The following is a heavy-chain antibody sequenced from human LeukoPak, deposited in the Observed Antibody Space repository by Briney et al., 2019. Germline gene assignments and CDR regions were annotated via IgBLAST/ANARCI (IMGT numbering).Heavy chain of an antibody. CDR2: IDPSDSYT. J-gene: IGHJ4*02. CDR3: ARQPGGDGYNELDY. V-gene: IGHV5-10-1*01. D-gene: IGHD5-24*01. CDR1: GYSFASYW. Sequence: GESLQISCQGSGYSFASYWISWVRQMPGKGLEWMGRIDPSDSYTNYSPSFQGHITISADKSISTAYLQWSSLKASDTAMYYCARQPGGDGYNELDYWGQGTLVTVSS.